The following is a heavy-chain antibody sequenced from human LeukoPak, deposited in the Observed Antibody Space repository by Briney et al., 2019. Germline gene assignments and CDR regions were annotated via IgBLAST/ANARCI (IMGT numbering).Heavy chain of an antibody. V-gene: IGHV3-23*01. CDR1: GFTFSTCA. J-gene: IGHJ5*02. D-gene: IGHD3-22*01. CDR2: ISGSGDNT. Sequence: GGSLRLSCAASGFTFSTCAMSWVRQAPGKGLEWVSLISGSGDNTYYADSVKGRFTISRDISKSTLYLQMNSLRAEDTAVYYCAKDGMGPFGPSGYPIVRGGSWGQGTLVTVSS. CDR3: AKDGMGPFGPSGYPIVRGGS.